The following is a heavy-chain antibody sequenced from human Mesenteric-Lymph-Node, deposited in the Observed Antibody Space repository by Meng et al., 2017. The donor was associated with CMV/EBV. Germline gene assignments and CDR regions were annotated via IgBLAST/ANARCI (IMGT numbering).Heavy chain of an antibody. CDR3: ARLHIAAAGAFDI. CDR1: GGSISSSSYY. V-gene: IGHV4-39*01. J-gene: IGHJ3*02. CDR2: IYYSGST. Sequence: SETLSLTCTVSGGSISSSSYYWGWIRQPPGKGLEWIGSIYYSGSTYYNPSLKSRVTISVDTSKNQFSLKLSSVTAADTAVYYCARLHIAAAGAFDIWGQGTMVTVSS. D-gene: IGHD6-13*01.